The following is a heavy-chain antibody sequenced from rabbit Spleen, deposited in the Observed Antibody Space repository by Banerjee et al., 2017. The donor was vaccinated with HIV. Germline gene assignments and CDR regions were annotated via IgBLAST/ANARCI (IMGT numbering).Heavy chain of an antibody. CDR1: GIDFSSYW. Sequence: LQESGGGLVKPEGSLTLTCKASGIDFSSYWMCWVRQAPGKGLEWIGCIQTGNDYTQYASWAKGRFTISETSSTTVTLQMTSLTAADTATYFCSRDVAGSNGYVDLWGPGTLVTVS. CDR2: IQTGNDYT. J-gene: IGHJ4*01. D-gene: IGHD4-2*01. CDR3: SRDVAGSNGYVDL. V-gene: IGHV1S45*01.